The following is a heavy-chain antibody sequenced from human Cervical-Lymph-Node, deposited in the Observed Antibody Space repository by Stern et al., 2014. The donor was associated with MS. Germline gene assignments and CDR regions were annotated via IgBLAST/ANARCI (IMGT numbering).Heavy chain of an antibody. CDR2: MNAKSGGT. D-gene: IGHD3-10*01. J-gene: IGHJ4*02. CDR3: ARDEIGEGHLSLDN. Sequence: QVQLVQSGAEMKKPGASVKVSCKASGYTLTGYYIHWVRQAPGQGLEWMGWMNAKSGGTKYAQNFQGRVTMPTDPPITTAYMEMSELTSDATAVFFCARDEIGEGHLSLDNWGQGTLVTVSS. CDR1: GYTLTGYY. V-gene: IGHV1-2*02.